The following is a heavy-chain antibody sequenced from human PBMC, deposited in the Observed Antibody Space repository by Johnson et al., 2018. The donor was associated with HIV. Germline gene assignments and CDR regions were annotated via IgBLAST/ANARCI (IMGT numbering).Heavy chain of an antibody. CDR2: ISYDGSNT. CDR1: GFTFSRYA. Sequence: QVQLVESGGGVVQPGRSLRLSCAASGFTFSRYAMHWVRQAPGKGLEWVAVISYDGSNTYYADSVKGRFTISRDNSKNTLYLQMNSLRAEDTAVYYCAKDLPGTSRQEAFDIWGQGTKVTVSS. V-gene: IGHV3-30*04. D-gene: IGHD2-2*01. J-gene: IGHJ3*02. CDR3: AKDLPGTSRQEAFDI.